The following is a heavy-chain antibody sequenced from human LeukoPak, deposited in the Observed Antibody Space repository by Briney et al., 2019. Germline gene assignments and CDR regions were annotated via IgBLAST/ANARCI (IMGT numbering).Heavy chain of an antibody. CDR3: ARGPATRYYDFWSGHDY. D-gene: IGHD3-3*01. Sequence: ASVKVSCKASGYTFTSYGISWVRPAPGQGLEWMGWISAYNGNTNYAQKLQGRVTMTTDTSTSTAYMELRSLRSDDTAVYYCARGPATRYYDFWSGHDYWGQGTLVTVSS. CDR2: ISAYNGNT. CDR1: GYTFTSYG. J-gene: IGHJ4*02. V-gene: IGHV1-18*01.